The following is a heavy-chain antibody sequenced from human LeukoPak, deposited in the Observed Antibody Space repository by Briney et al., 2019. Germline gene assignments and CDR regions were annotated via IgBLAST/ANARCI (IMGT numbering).Heavy chain of an antibody. V-gene: IGHV4-59*12. Sequence: SETLSLTCTVSGGSISSYYWSWIRQPPGKGLEWIGNIYYSGSTNYNPSLKSRVTISVDTSKNQFSLKLSSVTAADTAVYYCAEASYYDFWSGYYPAGWFDPWGQGTLITVSS. CDR2: IYYSGST. CDR3: AEASYYDFWSGYYPAGWFDP. D-gene: IGHD3-3*01. CDR1: GGSISSYY. J-gene: IGHJ5*02.